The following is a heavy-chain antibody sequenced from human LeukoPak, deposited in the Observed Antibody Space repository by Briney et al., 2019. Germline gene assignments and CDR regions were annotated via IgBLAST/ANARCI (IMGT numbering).Heavy chain of an antibody. J-gene: IGHJ6*03. CDR3: ARGNDYYYYCMDV. D-gene: IGHD1-1*01. Sequence: ASVKVSCKASGYTFTGYYMHWVRQAPGQGLEWMGGIIPIFGTANYAQKFQGRVTITADKSTSTAYMELSSLRSEDTAVYYCARGNDYYYYCMDVWGKGTTVTVSS. CDR2: IIPIFGTA. CDR1: GYTFTGYY. V-gene: IGHV1-69*06.